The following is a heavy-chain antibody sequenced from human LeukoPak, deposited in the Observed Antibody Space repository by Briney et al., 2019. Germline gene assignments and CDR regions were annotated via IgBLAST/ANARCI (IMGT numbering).Heavy chain of an antibody. CDR2: INTNTGNP. Sequence: ASVKVSCKASGYTFTSYAMNWVRQAPGQGLEWMGWINTNTGNPTYAQGFTGRFVFSLDTSVSTAYLQISSLKAEDTAVHYCARVAGYCSSTGCYGVRDDYWGQGTLVTVSS. J-gene: IGHJ4*02. CDR1: GYTFTSYA. D-gene: IGHD2-2*01. V-gene: IGHV7-4-1*02. CDR3: ARVAGYCSSTGCYGVRDDY.